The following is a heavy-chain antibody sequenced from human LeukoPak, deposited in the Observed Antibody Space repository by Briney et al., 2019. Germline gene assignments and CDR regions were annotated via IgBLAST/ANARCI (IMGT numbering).Heavy chain of an antibody. CDR2: IYTSGST. CDR1: GGSISSGSYY. CDR3: ARVTMDSSYYYYVDY. J-gene: IGHJ4*02. D-gene: IGHD3-22*01. Sequence: PSQTLSLTCTVSGGSISSGSYYWSWIRQPAGKGLEWIGRIYTSGSTNYNPSLKSRVTISVDTSKNQFSLKLSSVTAADTAVYYCARVTMDSSYYYYVDYWGQGTLVTVSS. V-gene: IGHV4-61*02.